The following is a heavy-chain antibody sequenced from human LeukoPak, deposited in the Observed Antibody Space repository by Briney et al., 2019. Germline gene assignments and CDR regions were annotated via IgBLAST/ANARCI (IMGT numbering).Heavy chain of an antibody. V-gene: IGHV1-2*02. CDR3: ARESYYDSSVDY. D-gene: IGHD3-22*01. Sequence: ASVKVSCKASGYTFTGYYMHWVRQAPGQGLEWLGWINPNSGGTNYAQKFQGRVTMTRDTSISTAYMELSRLRSDDTAVYYCARESYYDSSVDYWGQGTLVTVSS. J-gene: IGHJ4*02. CDR2: INPNSGGT. CDR1: GYTFTGYY.